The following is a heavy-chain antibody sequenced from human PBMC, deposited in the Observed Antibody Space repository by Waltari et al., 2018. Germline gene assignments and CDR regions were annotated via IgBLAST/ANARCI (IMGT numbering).Heavy chain of an antibody. D-gene: IGHD3-22*01. Sequence: QFQLQESGPGLVKPSETLSLTCRVSGYSISSDYYWGWMRQPPGTGLEWIGSIFHSGDTYYNPSLKSRVTISVDTSKNQLSLKLHSVTAADTAVYYCVRDWRAGYFGPVRDTSFDHWGQGTLVTVSS. J-gene: IGHJ4*02. CDR3: VRDWRAGYFGPVRDTSFDH. CDR2: IFHSGDT. CDR1: GYSISSDYY. V-gene: IGHV4-38-2*02.